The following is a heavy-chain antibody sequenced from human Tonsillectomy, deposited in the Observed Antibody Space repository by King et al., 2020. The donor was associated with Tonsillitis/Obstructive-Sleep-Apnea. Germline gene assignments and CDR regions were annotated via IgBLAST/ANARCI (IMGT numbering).Heavy chain of an antibody. J-gene: IGHJ4*02. CDR1: GYSFTSYW. CDR3: ARYHYYDSSGYYY. D-gene: IGHD3-22*01. Sequence: QLVQSGAEVKKPGESLRISCKGSGYSFTSYWITWVRQMPGKGLEWMGRIDPSDSYTNYSPSFQGHVTISVDKSVSTAYLQWSSLKASDTAMYYCARYHYYDSSGYYYWGQGTLVTVSS. CDR2: IDPSDSYT. V-gene: IGHV5-10-1*03.